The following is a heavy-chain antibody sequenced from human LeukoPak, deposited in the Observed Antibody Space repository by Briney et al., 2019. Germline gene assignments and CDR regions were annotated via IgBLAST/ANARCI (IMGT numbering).Heavy chain of an antibody. CDR3: ARGNKRWLQLNLFDY. D-gene: IGHD5-24*01. V-gene: IGHV4-34*01. J-gene: IGHJ4*02. CDR1: GGSFSGYY. Sequence: SETLSLTCAVYGGSFSGYYWSWLRQPPGKGLEWIGEINHSGSTNYNPSLKSRVTISVDTSKNQFSLKLSSVTAADTAVYYCARGNKRWLQLNLFDYWGQGTLVTVSS. CDR2: INHSGST.